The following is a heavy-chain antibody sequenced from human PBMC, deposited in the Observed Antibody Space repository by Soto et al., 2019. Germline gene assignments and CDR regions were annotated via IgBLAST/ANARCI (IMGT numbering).Heavy chain of an antibody. CDR3: ARDRYSYYDFWSGSLPYYYYGMDV. V-gene: IGHV5-51*01. CDR1: GYSFTSYW. CDR2: IYPGDSDT. Sequence: GESLKISCKGSGYSFTSYWIGWVRQMPGKGLEWMGIIYPGDSDTRYSPSFQGQVTISADKSISTAYLQWSSLRAEDTAVYYCARDRYSYYDFWSGSLPYYYYGMDVWGQGTTVTVSS. J-gene: IGHJ6*02. D-gene: IGHD3-3*01.